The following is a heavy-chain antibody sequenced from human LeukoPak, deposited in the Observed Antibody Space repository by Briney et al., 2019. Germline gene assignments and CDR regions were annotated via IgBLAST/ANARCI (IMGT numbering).Heavy chain of an antibody. CDR2: IKEDGSEK. Sequence: PGGSLRLSCAAFGFTFRGYWMSWARQAPGKGLEWVANIKEDGSEKYYVDSVKGRFTISRDNAKNSLNLQMDSLRVEDTAVYYCTRGDSSSKIDYWGQGTLVTVSS. V-gene: IGHV3-7*01. D-gene: IGHD6-6*01. J-gene: IGHJ4*02. CDR3: TRGDSSSKIDY. CDR1: GFTFRGYW.